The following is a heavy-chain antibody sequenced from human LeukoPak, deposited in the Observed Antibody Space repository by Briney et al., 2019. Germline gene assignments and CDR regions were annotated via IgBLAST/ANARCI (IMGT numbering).Heavy chain of an antibody. D-gene: IGHD5-24*01. CDR2: IHYSGST. CDR1: GGSISGSY. Sequence: SETLSLTCTISGGSISGSYWGWIRQPPGKGLEWIGYIHYSGSTNYNPSLKSRVTISLDSSKNQFSLKLSSVTAADTAVYYCARYHSIKVTFDYWGQGTLVTVSS. J-gene: IGHJ4*02. CDR3: ARYHSIKVTFDY. V-gene: IGHV4-59*01.